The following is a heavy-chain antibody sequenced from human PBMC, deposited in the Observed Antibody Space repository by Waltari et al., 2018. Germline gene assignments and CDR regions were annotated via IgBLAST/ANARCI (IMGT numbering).Heavy chain of an antibody. Sequence: EVQLVESGGGLVQPGGSLRLSCAASGFSFSNHWFHWVRQAPGKGLVWVSCINSGGSATCYADSVKGRFTISRDDAKNTLYLQMNSLRAEDTAVYYCVRGMVRAVGFDFWGQGTLVTVSS. V-gene: IGHV3-74*01. CDR2: INSGGSAT. D-gene: IGHD1-26*01. CDR3: VRGMVRAVGFDF. J-gene: IGHJ4*02. CDR1: GFSFSNHW.